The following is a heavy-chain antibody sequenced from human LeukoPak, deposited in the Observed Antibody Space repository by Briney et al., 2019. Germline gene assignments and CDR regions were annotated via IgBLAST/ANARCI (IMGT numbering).Heavy chain of an antibody. CDR1: GFTFADYA. J-gene: IGHJ4*02. CDR3: ASSVGYSYGDFDY. Sequence: GGSLRLSCAASGFTFADYAMHWVRHTPGKGLEWVAVISYDGSNKYYADSVKGRFTISRDNSKNTLYLQMNSLRAEDTAVYYCASSVGYSYGDFDYWGQGTLVTVSS. V-gene: IGHV3-30*04. CDR2: ISYDGSNK. D-gene: IGHD5-18*01.